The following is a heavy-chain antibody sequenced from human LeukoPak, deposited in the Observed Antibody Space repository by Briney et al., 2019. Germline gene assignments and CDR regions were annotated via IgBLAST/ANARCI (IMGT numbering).Heavy chain of an antibody. Sequence: SETLSLTCTVSGGSISSHYWSWIRQPPGKGLEWIGQITHSGSTRYNPSLKSRVTISVDTSKKQFSLKLSSMTAADTAVYYCARGPSIDYWGQGTLVTVSS. CDR1: GGSISSHY. CDR3: ARGPSIDY. CDR2: ITHSGST. J-gene: IGHJ4*02. V-gene: IGHV4-34*01.